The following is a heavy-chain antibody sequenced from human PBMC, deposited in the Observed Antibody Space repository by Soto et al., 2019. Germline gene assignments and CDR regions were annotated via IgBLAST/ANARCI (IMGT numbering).Heavy chain of an antibody. CDR3: ARDVAMPTGLGLGY. Sequence: TGGSLRLSCAASGFTFSSYSMNWVRQAPGKGLEWVAHISNDGTKKFYADSVKGRFTISRDNSETTVYLHLTSLRPDDTALFYCARDVAMPTGLGLGYWGQGTLVTVSS. D-gene: IGHD4-4*01. CDR1: GFTFSSYS. CDR2: ISNDGTKK. J-gene: IGHJ4*02. V-gene: IGHV3-30*03.